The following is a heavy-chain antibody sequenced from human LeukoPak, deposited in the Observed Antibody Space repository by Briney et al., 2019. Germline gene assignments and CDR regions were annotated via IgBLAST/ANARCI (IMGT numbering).Heavy chain of an antibody. D-gene: IGHD1-26*01. CDR3: ARDSPRSYHFDY. Sequence: GGSLRLSCAASGFTFSSYEMNWVRQAPGKGLEWVSYISSSGSTIYYADSVKGRFTISRDNAKNSLYLQMNSLRAEDTAVYYCARDSPRSYHFDYWGQGTLVTVSS. CDR1: GFTFSSYE. CDR2: ISSSGSTI. J-gene: IGHJ4*02. V-gene: IGHV3-48*03.